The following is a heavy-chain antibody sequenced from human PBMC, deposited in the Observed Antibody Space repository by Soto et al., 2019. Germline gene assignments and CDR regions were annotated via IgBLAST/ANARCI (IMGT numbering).Heavy chain of an antibody. V-gene: IGHV3-30*18. J-gene: IGHJ4*02. D-gene: IGHD1-26*01. Sequence: QVQLVESGGGVVQPGRSLRLSCAASGFTFSSYGMHWVRQAPGKGLEWVAVISYDGSNKYYADSVKGRFTISRDNSKNTLYLQMNSLRAEDTAVYYSAKDLTATYFDYWGQGTLVTVSS. CDR3: AKDLTATYFDY. CDR1: GFTFSSYG. CDR2: ISYDGSNK.